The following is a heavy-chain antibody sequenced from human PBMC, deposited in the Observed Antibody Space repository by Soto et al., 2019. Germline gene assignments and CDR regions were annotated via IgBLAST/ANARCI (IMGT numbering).Heavy chain of an antibody. Sequence: GGSLRLSCAASGFTFSNYWMSWVRQAPGKGLEWVANIKQDGSQKWYVDSVKGRFTISRDNAKNSLYLQMNSLRAEDTAVYYCARGDYYDTSGPFSDAFDIWGRGTKVTVS. V-gene: IGHV3-7*04. CDR3: ARGDYYDTSGPFSDAFDI. CDR1: GFTFSNYW. J-gene: IGHJ3*02. D-gene: IGHD3-22*01. CDR2: IKQDGSQK.